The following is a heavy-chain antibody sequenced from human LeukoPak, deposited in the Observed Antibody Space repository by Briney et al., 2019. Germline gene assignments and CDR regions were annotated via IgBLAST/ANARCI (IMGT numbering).Heavy chain of an antibody. CDR2: IYVGGDT. Sequence: GGSLRLSCAASGFTVSSNYMSWVRQAPGKGLEWVSVIYVGGDTYYAGSVKGRFTISRDKSKNTVYLQMNSLRVEDTAVYYCARDRVEGGGRLGAFDIWGQGTMVTVSS. CDR1: GFTVSSNY. J-gene: IGHJ3*02. D-gene: IGHD2-15*01. CDR3: ARDRVEGGGRLGAFDI. V-gene: IGHV3-66*01.